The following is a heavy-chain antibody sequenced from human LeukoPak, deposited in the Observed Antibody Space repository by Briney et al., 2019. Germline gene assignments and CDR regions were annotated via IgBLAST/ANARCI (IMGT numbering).Heavy chain of an antibody. CDR3: AKEVEDIVVVPAANGFDY. CDR2: IRYDGSNK. D-gene: IGHD2-2*01. CDR1: GFTFSSYG. V-gene: IGHV3-30*02. J-gene: IGHJ4*02. Sequence: GGSLRLSCAASGFTFSSYGMHWVRQAPGKGLEWVAFIRYDGSNKYYADSVKGRFTISRDNSKNTLYLQMNSLRAEDTAVYYCAKEVEDIVVVPAANGFDYWGQGTLVTVSS.